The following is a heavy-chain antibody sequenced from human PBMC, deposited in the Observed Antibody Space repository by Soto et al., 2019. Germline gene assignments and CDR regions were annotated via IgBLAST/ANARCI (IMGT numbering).Heavy chain of an antibody. CDR3: AKAEKGLGFGELLESGPGY. V-gene: IGHV3-30*18. Sequence: GGSLRLSCAASGFTFSSYGMHWVRQAPGKGLEWVAVISYDGSNKYYADSVKGRFIISRDNSKNTLYLQMNSLRAEDTAVYYCAKAEKGLGFGELLESGPGYWGQGTLVTVSS. J-gene: IGHJ4*02. D-gene: IGHD3-10*01. CDR2: ISYDGSNK. CDR1: GFTFSSYG.